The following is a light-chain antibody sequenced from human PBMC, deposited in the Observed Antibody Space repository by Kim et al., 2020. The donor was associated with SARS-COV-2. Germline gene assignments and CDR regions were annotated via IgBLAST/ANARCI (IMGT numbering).Light chain of an antibody. V-gene: IGKV3-15*01. CDR1: QSVNSD. CDR2: DAS. J-gene: IGKJ2*01. Sequence: EKVMTQSPATLSVSPGDKATLSCRASQSVNSDLAWYQQKPGQAPRLVIYDASTRATGIPARFSGSGSGTEFTLTISSLQSEDFAAYYCQQYNNWPQTFGQGTKLEI. CDR3: QQYNNWPQT.